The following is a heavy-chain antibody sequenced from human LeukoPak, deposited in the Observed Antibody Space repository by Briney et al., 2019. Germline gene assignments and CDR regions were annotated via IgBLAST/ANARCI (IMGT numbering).Heavy chain of an antibody. J-gene: IGHJ4*02. Sequence: AGGSLRLSCAASGFTFSSYSMNWVRQAPGKGLEWVSSISSSSSYIYYADSVKGRFTISRDNAKNSLYLQMNSLRAEDTAVYYCARGSGSYSVDFDYWGQGTLVTVSS. V-gene: IGHV3-21*01. D-gene: IGHD1-26*01. CDR2: ISSSSSYI. CDR1: GFTFSSYS. CDR3: ARGSGSYSVDFDY.